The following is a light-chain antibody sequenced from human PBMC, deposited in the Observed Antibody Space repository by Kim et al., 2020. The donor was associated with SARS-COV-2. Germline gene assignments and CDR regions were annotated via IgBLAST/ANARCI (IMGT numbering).Light chain of an antibody. CDR3: SSYTSISTVV. CDR2: DVN. J-gene: IGLJ2*01. Sequence: GKSITISCTGASSDVSRYNYVSWYQQHPGRAPKLIIYDVNKRPSGVSNRFSGSKSGNTASLTISGLQAEDEADYYCSSYTSISTVVFGGGTQLTVL. CDR1: SSDVSRYNY. V-gene: IGLV2-14*04.